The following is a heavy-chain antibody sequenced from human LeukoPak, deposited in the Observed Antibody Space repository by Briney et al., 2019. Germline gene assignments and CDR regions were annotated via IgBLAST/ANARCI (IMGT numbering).Heavy chain of an antibody. CDR1: GGSISSSSYY. Sequence: SETLSLTCTVSGGSISSSSYYWGWIRQPPGKGLEWIGSIYYSGSTYYNPSLKSRVTISVDTSKNQFSLKLSSVTAADTAVYYCARDGSNSNYVWFWYFDLWGRGTLVTVSS. J-gene: IGHJ2*01. CDR2: IYYSGST. V-gene: IGHV4-39*07. CDR3: ARDGSNSNYVWFWYFDL. D-gene: IGHD4-11*01.